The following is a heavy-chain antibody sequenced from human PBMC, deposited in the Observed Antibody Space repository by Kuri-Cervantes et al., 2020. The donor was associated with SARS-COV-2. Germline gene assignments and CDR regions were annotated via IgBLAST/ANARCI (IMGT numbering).Heavy chain of an antibody. CDR3: ARDYSSWYKGPFDY. V-gene: IGHV3-30-3*01. J-gene: IGHJ4*02. CDR2: ISYDGSNK. D-gene: IGHD6-13*01. CDR1: GFTFSSYA. Sequence: GESLKISCAASGFTFSSYAMHWVRQAPGKGLEWVAVISYDGSNKYYADSVKGRFTISRDNSKNTLYLQMNSLRAEDTAVYYCARDYSSWYKGPFDYWGQGTLVTVSS.